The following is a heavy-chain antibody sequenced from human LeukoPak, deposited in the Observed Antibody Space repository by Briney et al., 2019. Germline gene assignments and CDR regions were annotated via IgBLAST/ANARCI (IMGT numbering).Heavy chain of an antibody. CDR1: GGTFSSYA. CDR2: IIPIFGTA. D-gene: IGHD3-22*01. J-gene: IGHJ4*02. Sequence: ASVKVSCKASGGTFSSYAISWMRQAPGQGLEWMGGIIPIFGTANYAQKFQGRVTITADESTSTAYMELSSLRSEDTAVYYCARLPDYYDSSGRNDYWGQGTLVTVSS. CDR3: ARLPDYYDSSGRNDY. V-gene: IGHV1-69*13.